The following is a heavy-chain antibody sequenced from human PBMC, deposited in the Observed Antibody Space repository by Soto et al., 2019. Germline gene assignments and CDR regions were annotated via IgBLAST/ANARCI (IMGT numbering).Heavy chain of an antibody. D-gene: IGHD2-21*01. CDR1: GGSIDTYY. V-gene: IGHV4-59*01. CDR3: ARADGFCFSDSSYREIYI. J-gene: IGHJ6*02. Sequence: PSETLSLTCTVSGGSIDTYYWSWIRQPPGKGLEWIGYIYYSGSANYNPSLNSRVSISVHTSKSQFSLRLTSVTAADTAVYYCARADGFCFSDSSYREIYIRAQGNTLPVS. CDR2: IYYSGSA.